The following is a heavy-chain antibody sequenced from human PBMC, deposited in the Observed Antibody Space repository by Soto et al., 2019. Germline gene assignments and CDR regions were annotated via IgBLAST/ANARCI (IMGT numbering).Heavy chain of an antibody. CDR1: GGSISSYY. V-gene: IGHV4-4*07. D-gene: IGHD2-8*01. Sequence: SETLSLTCTVSGGSISSYYWSWIRQSAGKGLEWIGRIYTSGSTNYNPSLKSRVTMSVDTSKNQFSLKLSSVTAADTAVYYCARDLGVSRKLSTNWFDPWGQGTLVTVSS. CDR3: ARDLGVSRKLSTNWFDP. J-gene: IGHJ5*02. CDR2: IYTSGST.